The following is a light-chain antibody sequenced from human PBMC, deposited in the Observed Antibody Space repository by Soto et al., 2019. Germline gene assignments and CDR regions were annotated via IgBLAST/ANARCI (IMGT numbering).Light chain of an antibody. CDR3: SSYTSSSTLV. CDR2: DVS. Sequence: QFALTQPASVSGSPGQSITISCTGTSSDVGGYKYVSWYQQYPGKAPTLMIFDVSDRPSGVSNRFSGSKSGNTASLTISGLQAEDEADYYCSSYTSSSTLVFGGGTKLTVL. V-gene: IGLV2-14*03. J-gene: IGLJ3*02. CDR1: SSDVGGYKY.